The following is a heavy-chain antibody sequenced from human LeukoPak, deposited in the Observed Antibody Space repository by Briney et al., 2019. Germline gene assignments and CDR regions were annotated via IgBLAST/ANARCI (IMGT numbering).Heavy chain of an antibody. CDR3: ARWYCSGGSCSYGMDV. J-gene: IGHJ6*02. CDR1: GFTFSSYW. D-gene: IGHD2-15*01. CDR2: IKQDGSEK. V-gene: IGHV3-7*01. Sequence: PGGSLRLSCAASGFTFSSYWMSWVRQAPGKGLEWVANIKQDGSEKYYVDSVKGRFTISRGNDKNSLYLQMNSLRAEDTAVYYCARWYCSGGSCSYGMDVWGQGTTVTVSS.